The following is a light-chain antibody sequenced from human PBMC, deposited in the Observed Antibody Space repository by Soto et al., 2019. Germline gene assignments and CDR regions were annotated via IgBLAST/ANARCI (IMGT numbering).Light chain of an antibody. Sequence: QSALTQPASVSGSPGRSVTISCTGTSGDIGTYNYVSWYQQHPGKAPKLMIYDVSNRPSGVSNRFSGSKSGNTASLTISGLQAEDEGDYYCSSYTSSSSVVFGGGIKVTVL. CDR3: SSYTSSSSVV. CDR2: DVS. CDR1: SGDIGTYNY. J-gene: IGLJ3*02. V-gene: IGLV2-14*01.